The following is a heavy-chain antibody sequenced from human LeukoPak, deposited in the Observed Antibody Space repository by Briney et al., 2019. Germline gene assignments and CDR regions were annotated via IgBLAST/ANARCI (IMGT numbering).Heavy chain of an antibody. CDR2: IYYSGST. CDR1: GGSISRYY. D-gene: IGHD6-13*01. V-gene: IGHV4-59*01. J-gene: IGHJ4*02. Sequence: PETLSLTCTVAGGSISRYYWSWIRQPPGKGLEWIGYIYYSGSTNYNPSLKSRVTISVDTSKNQFSLKLSSVTAADTAVYYCARAAGPLAAPDFWGQGTPVTVSS. CDR3: ARAAGPLAAPDF.